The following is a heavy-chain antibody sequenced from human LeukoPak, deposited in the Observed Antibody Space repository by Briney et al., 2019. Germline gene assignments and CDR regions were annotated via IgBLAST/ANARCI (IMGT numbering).Heavy chain of an antibody. V-gene: IGHV4-4*07. J-gene: IGHJ4*02. D-gene: IGHD5-12*01. CDR2: IYPSGST. CDR3: ARSSGHDFDY. CDR1: SGSLSSFY. Sequence: SETLSLTCTVSSGSLSSFYWNWIRQPAGRGLEWVGRIYPSGSTDYNASLKSRVTMSVDTSKKQFSLKLDSVTAADTAVYYCARSSGHDFDYWGQGILVTVSS.